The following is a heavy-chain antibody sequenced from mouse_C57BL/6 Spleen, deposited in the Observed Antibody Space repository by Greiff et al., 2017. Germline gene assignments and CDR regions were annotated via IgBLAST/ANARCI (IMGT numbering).Heavy chain of an antibody. CDR3: ARRFDGYFYYFDY. CDR1: GYTFTSYW. Sequence: VHLQQSGAELAKPGASVKLSCKASGYTFTSYWMHWVKQRPGQGLEWIGYINPSSGYTKYNQKFKDKATLTAEKSSSTAYMQLSSLTSEDSAVYYCARRFDGYFYYFDYWGQGTTLTVSS. D-gene: IGHD2-3*01. J-gene: IGHJ2*01. CDR2: INPSSGYT. V-gene: IGHV1-7*01.